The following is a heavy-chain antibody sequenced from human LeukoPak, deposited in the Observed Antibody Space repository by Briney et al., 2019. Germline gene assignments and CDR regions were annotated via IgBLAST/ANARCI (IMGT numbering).Heavy chain of an antibody. Sequence: GGSLRLSCAASGFTFSSYTMNWVRQPPGKGLEWVSNIGTSSTTIYYADSVRGRFTISRDNAKNSLYLQMNSLRAEDTAVYYCARALGDYVVGNAFDIWGQGTMVTVSS. V-gene: IGHV3-48*01. CDR1: GFTFSSYT. CDR3: ARALGDYVVGNAFDI. J-gene: IGHJ3*02. D-gene: IGHD4-17*01. CDR2: IGTSSTTI.